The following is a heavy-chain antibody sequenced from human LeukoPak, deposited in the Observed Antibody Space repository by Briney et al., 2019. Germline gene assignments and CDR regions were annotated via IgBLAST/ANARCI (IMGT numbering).Heavy chain of an antibody. D-gene: IGHD4-17*01. J-gene: IGHJ4*02. CDR1: GFTFTSSA. V-gene: IGHV1-58*02. Sequence: SVKVSCKASGFTFTSSAMQWVRQARGQRLECIGWIVVGSGNTNYAQKFQERVTITRDMSTSTAYMELSSLRSEDTAVYYCAAFSYYGDYNFDYWGQGTLVTVSS. CDR3: AAFSYYGDYNFDY. CDR2: IVVGSGNT.